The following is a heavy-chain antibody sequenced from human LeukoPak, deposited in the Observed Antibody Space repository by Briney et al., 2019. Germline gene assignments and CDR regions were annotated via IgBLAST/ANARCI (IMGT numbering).Heavy chain of an antibody. J-gene: IGHJ3*02. Sequence: ASVKVSCKASGYTFTSYYMHWVRQAPGQGLEWMGIINPSGGSTSYAQKFQGRVTMTRDTSTSTVYMELSSLSSEDTAVYYCARDYLTDYYDSSGYYYHDAFDIWGQGTMVTVSS. CDR1: GYTFTSYY. V-gene: IGHV1-46*01. CDR3: ARDYLTDYYDSSGYYYHDAFDI. CDR2: INPSGGST. D-gene: IGHD3-22*01.